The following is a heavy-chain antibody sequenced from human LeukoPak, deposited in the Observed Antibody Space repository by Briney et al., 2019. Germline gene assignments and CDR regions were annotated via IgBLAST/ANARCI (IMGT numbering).Heavy chain of an antibody. CDR2: IKQDGSEK. V-gene: IGHV3-7*01. D-gene: IGHD3-10*01. CDR1: GFTFSSRDW. J-gene: IGHJ4*02. CDR3: AKVAHYYYGWESYYFFED. Sequence: PGGSLRLSCVASGFTFSSRDWMTWVRQAPGKGLEWVANIKQDGSEKNYVDSVKGRFTISRDSAKNSVDLQMNSLRAEDTATYYCAKVAHYYYGWESYYFFEDWGQGTPVTASS.